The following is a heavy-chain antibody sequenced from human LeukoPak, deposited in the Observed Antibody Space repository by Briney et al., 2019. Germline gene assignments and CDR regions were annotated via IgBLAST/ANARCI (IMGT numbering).Heavy chain of an antibody. D-gene: IGHD2-15*01. CDR1: GGSITTYC. Sequence: PSETLSLTCTVSGGSITTYCWSWIRQPPGKGLEWIGFIYSSGSANYNPSLMSRVTMSVDTSKNQFSLKLSSVTAADTAVYYCARDGEGDQGWDYWGQGTLVTVSS. V-gene: IGHV4-59*01. CDR2: IYSSGSA. J-gene: IGHJ4*02. CDR3: ARDGEGDQGWDY.